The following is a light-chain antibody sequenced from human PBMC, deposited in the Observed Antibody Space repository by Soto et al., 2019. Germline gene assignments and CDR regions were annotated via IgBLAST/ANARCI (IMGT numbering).Light chain of an antibody. J-gene: IGLJ1*01. V-gene: IGLV2-23*02. Sequence: QSALTQPASVSGSPGQSITISCTGTGSDIGSYNLVSWYQQPPGKAPKLIIYEVTNRPSGVSSRFSGSKPGNTASLTISGLQAEDDADYYCCSYAPTRASYVFGTGTKVTVL. CDR2: EVT. CDR1: GSDIGSYNL. CDR3: CSYAPTRASYV.